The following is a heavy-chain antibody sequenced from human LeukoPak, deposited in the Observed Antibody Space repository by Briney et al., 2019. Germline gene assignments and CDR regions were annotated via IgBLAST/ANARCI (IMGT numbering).Heavy chain of an antibody. CDR2: ISAYNVNT. CDR1: GYTFTVDG. Sequence: GASVKVSSKASGYTFTVDGISWVRQAPGQGLEWMGWISAYNVNTKYTQKLRGRVTITTDTSTSTAYMELRSLRYDDTAVYYCAKDHCTNGVCYMNYWGQGTLVTVSS. V-gene: IGHV1-18*01. D-gene: IGHD2-8*01. CDR3: AKDHCTNGVCYMNY. J-gene: IGHJ4*02.